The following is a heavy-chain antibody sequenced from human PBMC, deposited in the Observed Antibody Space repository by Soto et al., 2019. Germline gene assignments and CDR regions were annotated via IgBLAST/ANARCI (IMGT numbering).Heavy chain of an antibody. CDR3: AKDMGKDCTNGVCYYYYYGMDV. CDR2: ISGSGGST. D-gene: IGHD2-8*01. CDR1: GFTFSSYA. Sequence: EVQLLESGGGSVQPGGSLRLSCAASGFTFSSYAMSWVRQAPGKGLEWVSAISGSGGSTYYADSVKGRFTISRDNSKNTLYLQMNSLRAEDTAVYYCAKDMGKDCTNGVCYYYYYGMDVWGQGTTVTVSS. V-gene: IGHV3-23*01. J-gene: IGHJ6*02.